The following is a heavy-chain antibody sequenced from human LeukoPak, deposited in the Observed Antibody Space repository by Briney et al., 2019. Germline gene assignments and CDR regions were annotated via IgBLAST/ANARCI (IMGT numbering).Heavy chain of an antibody. J-gene: IGHJ4*02. D-gene: IGHD1-26*01. V-gene: IGHV3-33*01. Sequence: GGSVRLSCAASGFTFSSYGMHWVRQAPGKGLEWVAVIWYDGSNENYADSVKGRFTISRDNSKKTMYLQMNSLRAEDTAVYYCARQGIVGAKRGGWFDYWGQGTLVTVSS. CDR2: IWYDGSNE. CDR3: ARQGIVGAKRGGWFDY. CDR1: GFTFSSYG.